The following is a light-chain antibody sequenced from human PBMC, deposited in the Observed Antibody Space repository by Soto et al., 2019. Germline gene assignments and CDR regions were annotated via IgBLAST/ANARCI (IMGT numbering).Light chain of an antibody. J-gene: IGKJ1*01. Sequence: SPGEGGTRACRARHGVSMRVAWYQQKPGQAPRLLIHGATTRATGIPARFSGSRSGTEFTLTISSLQSEDLAVQYRQLDRNWPQTVGPGTKVDIK. V-gene: IGKV3-15*01. CDR3: QLDRNWPQT. CDR1: HGVSMR. CDR2: GAT.